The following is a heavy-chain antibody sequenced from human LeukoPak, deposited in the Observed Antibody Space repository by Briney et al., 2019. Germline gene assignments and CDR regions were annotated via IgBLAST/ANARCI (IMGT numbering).Heavy chain of an antibody. CDR1: GYTFTSYY. CDR3: ARNGELYDYVWGSYRYSWYYFDY. J-gene: IGHJ4*02. Sequence: ASVKVSCKASGYTFTSYYMHWVRQAPGQGLEWMGWINPNSGGTNYAQKFQGRVTMTRDTSISTAYMELSRLRSDDTAVYYCARNGELYDYVWGSYRYSWYYFDYWGQGTLVTVSS. CDR2: INPNSGGT. D-gene: IGHD3-16*02. V-gene: IGHV1-2*02.